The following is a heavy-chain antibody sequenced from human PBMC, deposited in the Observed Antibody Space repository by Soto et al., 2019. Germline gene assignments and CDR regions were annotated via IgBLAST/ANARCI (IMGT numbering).Heavy chain of an antibody. CDR2: IKNDGSEK. J-gene: IGHJ6*02. CDR3: ARQGGRRTYYYYYGMDV. CDR1: GFTFGGNG. D-gene: IGHD3-16*01. Sequence: EVQLVESGGGLVQPGGSLRLSCTASGFTFGGNGRAWVRKAPGRGREGWPNIKNDGSEKNYVDSVKGRFTISTDNAKNSVFLQMNSLRAEDTAVYYCARQGGRRTYYYYYGMDVWGQGTTVTVSS. V-gene: IGHV3-7*01.